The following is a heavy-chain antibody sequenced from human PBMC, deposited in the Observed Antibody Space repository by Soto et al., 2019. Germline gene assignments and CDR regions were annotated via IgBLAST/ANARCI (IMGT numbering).Heavy chain of an antibody. Sequence: SETLSLTCAVSGGSISSGGYSWSWIRQPPGKGLEWIGYIYHSGSGYYNPSLRSRVTISVDRSNNQFFLNLSSVTAADTAVYYRARVAGVATMGYYYGMDVWGQGTTVTVSS. J-gene: IGHJ6*02. D-gene: IGHD5-12*01. V-gene: IGHV4-30-2*01. CDR2: IYHSGSG. CDR1: GGSISSGGYS. CDR3: ARVAGVATMGYYYGMDV.